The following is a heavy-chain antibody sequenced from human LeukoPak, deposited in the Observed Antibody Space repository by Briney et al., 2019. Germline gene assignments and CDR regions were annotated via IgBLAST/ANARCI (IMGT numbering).Heavy chain of an antibody. CDR2: ISAYSGGT. CDR3: ARDLSDYSSGWYVCDY. V-gene: IGHV1-18*01. CDR1: GYTFTSYG. Sequence: ASVKVSCKASGYTFTSYGISWVRQAPGQGLEWVGWISAYSGGTKYAQKLQGRVTMTTDTSTTTAYMELRSLRSDDTAVYYCARDLSDYSSGWYVCDYWGQGTLVTVSS. J-gene: IGHJ4*02. D-gene: IGHD6-19*01.